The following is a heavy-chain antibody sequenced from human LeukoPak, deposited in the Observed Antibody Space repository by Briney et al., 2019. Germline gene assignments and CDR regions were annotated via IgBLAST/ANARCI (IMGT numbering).Heavy chain of an antibody. CDR1: RFTFSNYW. CDR2: IKHDGSEA. CDR3: ARVAPRSQPAAFVY. J-gene: IGHJ4*02. Sequence: GGSLRLSCAASRFTFSNYWMSWVRQVPGKGLEWVATIKHDGSEAYYVDSLKGRFTISRDNAKNSLYLQMNSLRTEDTAVYYCARVAPRSQPAAFVYWGQGALVTVSS. V-gene: IGHV3-7*01. D-gene: IGHD2-2*01.